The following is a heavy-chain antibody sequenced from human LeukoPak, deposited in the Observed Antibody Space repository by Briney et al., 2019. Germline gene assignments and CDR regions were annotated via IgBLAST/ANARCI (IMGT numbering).Heavy chain of an antibody. Sequence: GASVKVSCKASGYTFTGYYMHWVRQARGQGLEWMGWINPNSGGTNYAQKFQGRVTMTRDTSISTAYMELSRLSADETAVYYCARDEGIVLVPDHRRFDPWGQRTLVTVSS. CDR2: INPNSGGT. D-gene: IGHD2-2*01. CDR1: GYTFTGYY. CDR3: ARDEGIVLVPDHRRFDP. V-gene: IGHV1-2*02. J-gene: IGHJ5*02.